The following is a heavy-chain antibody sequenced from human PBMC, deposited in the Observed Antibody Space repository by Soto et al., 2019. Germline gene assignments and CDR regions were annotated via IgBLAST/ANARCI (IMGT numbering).Heavy chain of an antibody. D-gene: IGHD6-6*01. CDR2: ISAYNGNT. Sequence: ASVKVSCKASGYTFTSYGISWVRQAPVQGLEWMGWISAYNGNTNSAQNLKGRVTMTTDPSTSTTYMELRSLRSDDTAVYYCARDLDSSSSDNWFDPWGQGTLVTVSS. V-gene: IGHV1-18*04. J-gene: IGHJ5*02. CDR1: GYTFTSYG. CDR3: ARDLDSSSSDNWFDP.